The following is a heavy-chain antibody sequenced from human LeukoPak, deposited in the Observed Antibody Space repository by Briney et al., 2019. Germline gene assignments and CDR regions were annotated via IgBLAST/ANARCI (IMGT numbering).Heavy chain of an antibody. Sequence: ASVKVSCTASGYTFTSYDINWVRQATGQGLEWMGWMNPNSGNTGYAQKFQGRVTMTRNTSISTAYMELSSLRSEDTAVYYCARVPMRGNYYYYGMDVWGQGTTVTVSS. V-gene: IGHV1-8*01. D-gene: IGHD2-2*01. J-gene: IGHJ6*02. CDR1: GYTFTSYD. CDR3: ARVPMRGNYYYYGMDV. CDR2: MNPNSGNT.